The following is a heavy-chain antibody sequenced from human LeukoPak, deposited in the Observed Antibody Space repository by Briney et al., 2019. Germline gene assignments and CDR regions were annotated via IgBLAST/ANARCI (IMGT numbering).Heavy chain of an antibody. CDR3: ARGGYCSSTSCYMAVRFDP. D-gene: IGHD2-2*02. CDR1: GGSFSGYY. Sequence: SETLSLTCAVSGGSFSGYYWSWIRQPPGKGLEWIGEINHSGSTNYNPSLKSRVTISVDTSKNQFSLKLSSVTAADTAVYYCARGGYCSSTSCYMAVRFDPWGQGTLVTVSS. J-gene: IGHJ5*02. CDR2: INHSGST. V-gene: IGHV4-34*01.